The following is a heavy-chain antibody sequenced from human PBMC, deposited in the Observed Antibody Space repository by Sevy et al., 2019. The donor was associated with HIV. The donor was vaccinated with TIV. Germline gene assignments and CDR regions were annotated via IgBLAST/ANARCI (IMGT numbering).Heavy chain of an antibody. CDR3: AGGRFDSTGSFDAFDI. V-gene: IGHV3-23*01. J-gene: IGHJ3*02. CDR1: GITFSGYA. D-gene: IGHD3-22*01. CDR2: IYGSAGVT. Sequence: GGSLRLSCAASGITFSGYAMNWVRQAPGKGLDWVSTIYGSAGVTYYADSVKGRFTISRDNSKNTLFLQMNNLRAEDTDVYYCAGGRFDSTGSFDAFDIWGRGTLVTVSS.